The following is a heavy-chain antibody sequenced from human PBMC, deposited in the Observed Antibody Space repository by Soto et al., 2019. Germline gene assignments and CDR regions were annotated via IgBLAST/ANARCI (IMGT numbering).Heavy chain of an antibody. D-gene: IGHD6-13*01. V-gene: IGHV1-18*04. CDR1: GYTFKNYG. Sequence: QVQLVQSGAEVKKPGASVKVSGKTSGYTFKNYGITWVRQAPGQGLEWMGWISAYNGHTNYAQKLQGRVTMTADTSTSTASMELRSLRSDDTAVYYCARTPAAGDYWGQGTLVTLS. CDR3: ARTPAAGDY. J-gene: IGHJ4*02. CDR2: ISAYNGHT.